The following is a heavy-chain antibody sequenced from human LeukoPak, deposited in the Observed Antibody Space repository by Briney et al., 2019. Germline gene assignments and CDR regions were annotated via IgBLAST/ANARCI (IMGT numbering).Heavy chain of an antibody. CDR3: ARGLVPGYFDY. Sequence: SETLSLTCTVSGGSISSGGYYWSWIRQPPGKGLEWIGYIYHSGSTYYNPSLKSRVTISVDRSKNQFSLKLSSVTAADTAVYYCARGLVPGYFDYWGQGTLVTVSS. D-gene: IGHD6-19*01. V-gene: IGHV4-30-2*01. CDR2: IYHSGST. J-gene: IGHJ4*02. CDR1: GGSISSGGYY.